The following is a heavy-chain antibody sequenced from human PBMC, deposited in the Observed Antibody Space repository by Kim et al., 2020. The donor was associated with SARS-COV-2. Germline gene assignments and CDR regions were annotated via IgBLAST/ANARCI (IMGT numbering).Heavy chain of an antibody. CDR2: IYPGDSDT. CDR3: ARHPRYGYSGYEHFHY. D-gene: IGHD5-12*01. J-gene: IGHJ4*02. CDR1: GYSFTSYW. Sequence: GESLKISCKGSGYSFTSYWIGWVRQMPGKGLEWMGIIYPGDSDTRYSPSFQGQVTISADKSISTAYLQWSSLKASDTAMYYCARHPRYGYSGYEHFHYWGQGTLVTVSS. V-gene: IGHV5-51*01.